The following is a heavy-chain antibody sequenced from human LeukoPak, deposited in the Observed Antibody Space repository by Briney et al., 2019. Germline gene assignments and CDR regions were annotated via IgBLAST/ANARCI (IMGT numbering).Heavy chain of an antibody. CDR1: GFTFSSYA. D-gene: IGHD1-26*01. J-gene: IGHJ4*02. CDR2: ITRSCSYI. V-gene: IGHV3-21*01. CDR3: ATSGSGGNYPLDY. Sequence: GALRLSCAASGFTFSSYAMNWVRQAPGKGLEWVSSITRSCSYIYYADSVKGRFTISRDNAKNSLFLQVNSLRAEDTALYYCATSGSGGNYPLDYWGQGTLVTVSS.